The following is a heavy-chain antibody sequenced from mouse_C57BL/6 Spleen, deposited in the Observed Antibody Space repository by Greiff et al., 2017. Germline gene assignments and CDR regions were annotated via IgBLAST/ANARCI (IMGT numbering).Heavy chain of an antibody. V-gene: IGHV1-26*01. D-gene: IGHD2-1*01. CDR1: GYTFTDSY. J-gene: IGHJ2*01. CDR2: INPNNGGT. Sequence: EVQLQQSGPELVKPGASVKISCKASGYTFTDSYMNWVKQSHGKSLEWIGAINPNNGGTSYNQKFKGKASLTVDKSSSPAYMELRSLTSEDSAVYYCASYGIYYVYYFDYWGQGTTLTVSS. CDR3: ASYGIYYVYYFDY.